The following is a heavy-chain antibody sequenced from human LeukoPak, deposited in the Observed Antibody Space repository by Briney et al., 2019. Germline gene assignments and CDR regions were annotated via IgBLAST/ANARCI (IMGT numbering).Heavy chain of an antibody. J-gene: IGHJ4*02. Sequence: SETLSLTCTVSGGSISSYYWSWIRQPAGKGLEWIGRIYTSGSTNYNPSLKSRVTMSVDTSKNQFSLKLSSVTAADTAVYYCARECSSTSCYTLNFDYWGQGTLVTVSS. CDR1: GGSISSYY. V-gene: IGHV4-4*07. CDR3: ARECSSTSCYTLNFDY. D-gene: IGHD2-2*02. CDR2: IYTSGST.